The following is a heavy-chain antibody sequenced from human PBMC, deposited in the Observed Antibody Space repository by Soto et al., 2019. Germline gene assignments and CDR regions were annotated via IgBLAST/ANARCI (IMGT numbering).Heavy chain of an antibody. J-gene: IGHJ5*02. V-gene: IGHV4-30-4*01. Sequence: QVQLQESGPGLVKPSQTLSLTCTVSGGSISSGDYYWSWIRQPPGKGLEWIGYIYYSGSTYYNPSLKSRVTISVDTSKNQFSLKLSSVTAADTAVYYCARETIFGVVINWFDPWGQGTLVTVSS. CDR2: IYYSGST. CDR3: ARETIFGVVINWFDP. D-gene: IGHD3-3*01. CDR1: GGSISSGDYY.